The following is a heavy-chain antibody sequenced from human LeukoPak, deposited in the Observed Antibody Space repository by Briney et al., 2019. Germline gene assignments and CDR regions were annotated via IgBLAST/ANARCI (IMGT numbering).Heavy chain of an antibody. D-gene: IGHD1-20*01. CDR2: IYYSGST. J-gene: IGHJ4*02. Sequence: PSETLSLTCTVSGGSISSYYWSWIRQPPGKGLEWIGYIYYSGSTNYNPSLKSRVTISVDTSKNQFSLKLSSVTAADTAVYYCARRRYNWNAIDYWGQGTLVTVSS. V-gene: IGHV4-59*01. CDR3: ARRRYNWNAIDY. CDR1: GGSISSYY.